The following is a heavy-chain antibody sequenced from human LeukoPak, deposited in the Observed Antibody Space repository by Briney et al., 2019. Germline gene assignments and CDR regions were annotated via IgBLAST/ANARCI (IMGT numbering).Heavy chain of an antibody. Sequence: GGSLRLSCAASGFSFSDFYMSWIRQAPGMGLEWISYIGTRSNPVYYAESVKGRFTISRDDAKNSLYLQMNSLRDEDTAVYFCAREARGSGRDFDYWGQGILVTVS. CDR3: AREARGSGRDFDY. V-gene: IGHV3-11*01. D-gene: IGHD1-26*01. CDR1: GFSFSDFY. J-gene: IGHJ4*02. CDR2: IGTRSNPV.